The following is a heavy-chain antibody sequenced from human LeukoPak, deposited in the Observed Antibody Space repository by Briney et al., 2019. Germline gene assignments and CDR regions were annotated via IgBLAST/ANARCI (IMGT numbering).Heavy chain of an antibody. Sequence: SETLSLTCTVSGGSISSYYWSWIRQPPGKGLEWIGYIYTSGSTNYNPSLKSRVTISVDTSKNQFSLKLSSVTAADTAVYYCAAGNPAAKSLDYWGQGTLVTVSS. CDR1: GGSISSYY. CDR2: IYTSGST. CDR3: AAGNPAAKSLDY. D-gene: IGHD2-2*01. J-gene: IGHJ4*02. V-gene: IGHV4-4*09.